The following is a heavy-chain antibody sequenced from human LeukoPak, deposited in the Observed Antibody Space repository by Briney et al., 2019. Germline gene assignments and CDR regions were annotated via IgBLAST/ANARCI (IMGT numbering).Heavy chain of an antibody. V-gene: IGHV3-74*01. CDR1: GFTFSTYR. J-gene: IGHJ4*02. CDR3: VRDFRSADY. CDR2: ICPDGTVT. Sequence: GRSLRLSCAASGFTFSTYRMHWVRQAPGKGPMWVSRICPDGTVTNYADSVKARFIISRDNARNTVYLQMNSLRVEDTAVYYCVRDFRSADYWGQGTLVTVSS.